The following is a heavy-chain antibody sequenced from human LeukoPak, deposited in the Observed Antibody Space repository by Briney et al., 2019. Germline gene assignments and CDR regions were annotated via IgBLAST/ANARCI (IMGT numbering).Heavy chain of an antibody. Sequence: PSETLSLTRAVYGGSFSGYYWSWIRQLPGKGLEWIGEINHSGSTNYNPSLKSRVTISVDTSKNQFSLKRSSVTAADTAVYYCARFGRLKLLWFGELYESYFDYWGQGTLVTVSS. CDR3: ARFGRLKLLWFGELYESYFDY. D-gene: IGHD3-10*01. V-gene: IGHV4-34*01. CDR1: GGSFSGYY. J-gene: IGHJ4*02. CDR2: INHSGST.